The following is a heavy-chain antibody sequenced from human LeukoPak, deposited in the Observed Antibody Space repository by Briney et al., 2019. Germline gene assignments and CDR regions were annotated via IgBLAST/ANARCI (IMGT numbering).Heavy chain of an antibody. J-gene: IGHJ5*02. V-gene: IGHV4-59*01. CDR1: GGSFSGYY. CDR3: ARVISDFWSGLRWFDP. CDR2: IYYSGST. Sequence: SETLSLTCAVYGGSFSGYYWSWIRQPPGKGLEWIGYIYYSGSTNYNPSLKSRVTISVDTSKNQFSLKLSSVTAADTAVYYCARVISDFWSGLRWFDPWGQGTLVTVSS. D-gene: IGHD3-3*01.